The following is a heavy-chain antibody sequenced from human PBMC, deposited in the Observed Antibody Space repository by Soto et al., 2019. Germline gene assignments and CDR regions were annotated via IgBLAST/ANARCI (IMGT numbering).Heavy chain of an antibody. CDR1: GGSISGFF. V-gene: IGHV4-4*07. CDR2: VAASGST. J-gene: IGHJ6*02. Sequence: SETLSLTCTVSGGSISGFFWTWVRQPPGMPLEGLGHVAASGSTAYNPSLRSRLSLSLDVSKNRFSLELTSVTAADTATYFCARGGPTHYYYGLDVWGQGTTVTVSS. CDR3: ARGGPTHYYYGLDV.